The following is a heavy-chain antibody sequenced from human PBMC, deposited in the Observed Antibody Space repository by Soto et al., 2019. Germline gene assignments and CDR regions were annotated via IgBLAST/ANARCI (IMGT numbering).Heavy chain of an antibody. V-gene: IGHV3-23*01. CDR1: GLIFSNYA. D-gene: IGHD3-3*01. CDR2: ISGNGGET. J-gene: IGHJ4*02. CDR3: TKGGHASFYDF. Sequence: PGGSLRLSCAASGLIFSNYAMTWVRQAPGKGPEWVSTISGNGGETFYADSVEGRFTISRDNSENTVYLQMNRLRAEDTAVYYCTKGGHASFYDFWGQGTLVTVSS.